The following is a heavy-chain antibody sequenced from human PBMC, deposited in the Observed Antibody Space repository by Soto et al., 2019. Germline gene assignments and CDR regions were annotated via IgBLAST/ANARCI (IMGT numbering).Heavy chain of an antibody. D-gene: IGHD5-12*01. J-gene: IGHJ4*02. CDR1: GLTFSNAW. CDR2: IKSKTDGGTT. Sequence: GGSLRLSCAASGLTFSNAWMTWVRQAPGKGLEWVGRIKSKTDGGTTDYAAPVKGRFTISRDDSKNTVYLQMNSLKTEDTGVYYCTPRYSAYDEYWGQGTLVTVSS. V-gene: IGHV3-15*01. CDR3: TPRYSAYDEY.